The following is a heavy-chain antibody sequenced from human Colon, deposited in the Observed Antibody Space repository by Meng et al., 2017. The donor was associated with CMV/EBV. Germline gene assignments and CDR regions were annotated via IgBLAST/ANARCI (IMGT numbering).Heavy chain of an antibody. D-gene: IGHD3-3*01. V-gene: IGHV3-21*01. CDR2: ISSSSSYI. CDR1: GFTSSSYS. J-gene: IGHJ4*02. CDR3: ARAPSPYYDFWGGYYYFDY. Sequence: GGSLRLSCAASGFTSSSYSMNWVRQAPGKGLEWVPSISSSSSYIYYADSVKDRFTISRDNAKNSLYLQMNSLRAEDTAVYYCARAPSPYYDFWGGYYYFDYWGQGTLVTVSS.